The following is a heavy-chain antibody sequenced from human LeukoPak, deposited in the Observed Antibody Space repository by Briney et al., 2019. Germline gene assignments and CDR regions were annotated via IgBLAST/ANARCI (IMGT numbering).Heavy chain of an antibody. CDR3: AGDRATSYFDY. V-gene: IGHV3-7*01. Sequence: GGSLRLSCAASGLTFSNYAMNWVRQAPGKGLEWVANIKQDGSEKYYVDSVKGRFTISRDNAKNSLYLQMNSLRAEDTAAYYCAGDRATSYFDYWGQGALVTISS. D-gene: IGHD1-26*01. J-gene: IGHJ4*02. CDR1: GLTFSNYA. CDR2: IKQDGSEK.